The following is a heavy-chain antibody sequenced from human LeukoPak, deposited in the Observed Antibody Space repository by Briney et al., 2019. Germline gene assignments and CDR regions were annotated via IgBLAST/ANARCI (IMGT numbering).Heavy chain of an antibody. CDR2: MYPGDSDT. D-gene: IGHD1-26*01. CDR3: ARHLRVGRIAPFDF. CDR1: GYWFTSYW. J-gene: IGHJ4*02. Sequence: GESLKISCEGSGYWFTSYWIGWVRQMPGKGLEWMGVMYPGDSDTIYSPSFQGQVTISVDKSVRTAYLQWSSLKASDTAIYYCARHLRVGRIAPFDFWGQGTLVTVSS. V-gene: IGHV5-51*01.